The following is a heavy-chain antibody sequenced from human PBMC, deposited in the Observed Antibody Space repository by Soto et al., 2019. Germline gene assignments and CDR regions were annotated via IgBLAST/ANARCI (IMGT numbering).Heavy chain of an antibody. D-gene: IGHD5-18*01. CDR2: IYYSGST. J-gene: IGHJ5*02. V-gene: IGHV4-39*01. CDR3: ASPGYSYGLNWFDP. Sequence: SETLSLTCTVSGGSISSSSYYWGWIRQPPGKGLEWIGSIYYSGSTYYNPSLKSRVTISVDTSKNQFSLKLSSVTAADTAVYYCASPGYSYGLNWFDPWGQGTLVTVSS. CDR1: GGSISSSSYY.